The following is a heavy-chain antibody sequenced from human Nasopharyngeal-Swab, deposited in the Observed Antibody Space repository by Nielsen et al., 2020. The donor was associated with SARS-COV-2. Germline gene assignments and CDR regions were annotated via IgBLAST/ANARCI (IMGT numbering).Heavy chain of an antibody. J-gene: IGHJ6*02. CDR3: AKAPYLRGLDV. D-gene: IGHD2-21*01. Sequence: GGSLRLSCAASGFTFSSYAMSWVRQAPGKGLEWVSIISGSGDTTYYADSVKDRFTISRDNSKNTLYLQTNSLRVEDTAVYYCAKAPYLRGLDVWGQGTTVTRLL. CDR2: ISGSGDTT. V-gene: IGHV3-23*01. CDR1: GFTFSSYA.